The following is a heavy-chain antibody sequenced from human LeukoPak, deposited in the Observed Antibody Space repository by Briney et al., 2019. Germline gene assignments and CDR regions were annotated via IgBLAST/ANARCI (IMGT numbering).Heavy chain of an antibody. J-gene: IGHJ4*02. D-gene: IGHD2-15*01. V-gene: IGHV3-30*18. Sequence: GGSLRLSCAASGFTFSDYFMHWVRQVPGKGLEWVASVSQDEKTKLYVDSVKGRFTISRDNSKNTLYLQMNSLRAEDTAVYYCAKDPHCSGGSCPFSAENYFDYWGQGTLVTVSS. CDR3: AKDPHCSGGSCPFSAENYFDY. CDR2: VSQDEKTK. CDR1: GFTFSDYF.